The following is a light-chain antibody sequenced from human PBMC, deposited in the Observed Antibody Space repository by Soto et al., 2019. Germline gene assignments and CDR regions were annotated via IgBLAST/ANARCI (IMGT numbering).Light chain of an antibody. J-gene: IGKJ1*01. CDR3: QQYNSYPT. CDR1: QSISSW. Sequence: GDRVTITCRASQSISSWLAWYQQKPGKAPKLLIYDASSLESGVPSRFSGSGSGTEFTLTISRLQPDDFATYYCQQYNSYPTFGQGTKVEIK. CDR2: DAS. V-gene: IGKV1-5*01.